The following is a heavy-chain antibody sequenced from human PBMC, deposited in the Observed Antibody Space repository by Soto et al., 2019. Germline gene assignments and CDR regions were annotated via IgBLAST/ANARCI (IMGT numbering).Heavy chain of an antibody. CDR3: ARVGSSGWYWGYAFDI. CDR2: IYTSGST. CDR1: GGSISSYY. Sequence: SETLSLTCTVSGGSISSYYWSWIRQPAGKGLEWIGRIYTSGSTNYNPSLKSRVTMSVDTSKNQFSLKLSSVTAADTAVYYCARVGSSGWYWGYAFDIWGQGTMVTVSS. J-gene: IGHJ3*02. V-gene: IGHV4-4*07. D-gene: IGHD6-19*01.